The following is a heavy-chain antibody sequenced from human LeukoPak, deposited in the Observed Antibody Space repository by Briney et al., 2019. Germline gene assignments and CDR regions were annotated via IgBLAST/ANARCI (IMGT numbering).Heavy chain of an antibody. CDR3: ASGIAVAVDAFDI. CDR2: INPNSGGT. Sequence: RASVKVSCKASGYTFTGYYMHWVQQAPAQGLEWMGWINPNSGGTNYAQKFQGRVTMTRDTSISTAYMELSRLRSGDTAVYYCASGIAVAVDAFDIWGQGTMVTVSS. V-gene: IGHV1-2*02. J-gene: IGHJ3*02. D-gene: IGHD6-19*01. CDR1: GYTFTGYY.